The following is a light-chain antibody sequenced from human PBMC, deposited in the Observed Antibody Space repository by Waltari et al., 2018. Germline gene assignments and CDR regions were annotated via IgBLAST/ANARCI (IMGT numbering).Light chain of an antibody. J-gene: IGKJ1*01. CDR1: QSIFYTSNDKNY. Sequence: DIVMTQSPDSLAVSLGERATINCTSSQSIFYTSNDKNYLAWYQQRPGQPPKLLIYWASTRASRVPDRFSGSGSGTDFTLTISNLQAEDVSVYFCQQYYTTPRTFGQGTKVEIK. CDR3: QQYYTTPRT. CDR2: WAS. V-gene: IGKV4-1*01.